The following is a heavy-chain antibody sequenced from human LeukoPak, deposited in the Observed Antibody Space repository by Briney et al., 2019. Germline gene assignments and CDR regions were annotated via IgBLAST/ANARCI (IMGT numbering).Heavy chain of an antibody. J-gene: IGHJ4*02. V-gene: IGHV4-38-2*02. Sequence: SETLSLTCTLSGHSIHNSSYWGWIRQVPGQGLEWIATVYHIDTTFYNPSLKSRVKISADASKNILSPSLTSVTAADTATYFCASGQNLYTWGQGILVVVSS. D-gene: IGHD1-1*01. CDR1: GHSIHNSSY. CDR2: VYHIDTT. CDR3: ASGQNLYT.